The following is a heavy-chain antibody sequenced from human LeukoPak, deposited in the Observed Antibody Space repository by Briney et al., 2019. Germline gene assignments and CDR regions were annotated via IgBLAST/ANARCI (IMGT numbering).Heavy chain of an antibody. V-gene: IGHV4-59*01. D-gene: IGHD3-16*01. J-gene: IGHJ1*01. CDR2: RYYNGST. CDR1: GGSISSYY. Sequence: PSETLSLTCSVSGGSISSYYWTWIRQPPGKGLEWIGYRYYNGSTTYNPSLKSRVTISVDTSKSQFSLKLISVTAADTAIYYCARVRGDFETDWGQGTLVTVSS. CDR3: ARVRGDFETD.